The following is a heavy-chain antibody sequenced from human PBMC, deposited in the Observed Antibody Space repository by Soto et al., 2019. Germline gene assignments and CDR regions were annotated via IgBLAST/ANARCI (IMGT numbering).Heavy chain of an antibody. V-gene: IGHV3-30-3*01. D-gene: IGHD3-10*01. CDR2: ISYDGSNK. Sequence: GGSLRLSCAASGFTFSSYAMHWVRQAPGKGLEWVAVISYDGSNKYYADSVKGRFTISRDNSKNTLYLQMNSLRAEDTAVYYCARDHYYGSGSYYDDLGPPDYWGQGTLVTVSS. J-gene: IGHJ4*02. CDR1: GFTFSSYA. CDR3: ARDHYYGSGSYYDDLGPPDY.